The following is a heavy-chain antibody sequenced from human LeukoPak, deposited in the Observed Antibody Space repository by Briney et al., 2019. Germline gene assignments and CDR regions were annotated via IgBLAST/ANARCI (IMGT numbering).Heavy chain of an antibody. D-gene: IGHD3-22*01. CDR2: ISSSSSYI. Sequence: NTGGSLRLSCAASGFTFSSYSMNWVRQAPGKGLEWVSSISSSSSYIYYADSVKGRFTISRDNAKNSLYLQMNSLRAEDTAVYYCARDPNPESSAYYSWGQGTLVTVSS. V-gene: IGHV3-21*01. CDR3: ARDPNPESSAYYS. CDR1: GFTFSSYS. J-gene: IGHJ4*02.